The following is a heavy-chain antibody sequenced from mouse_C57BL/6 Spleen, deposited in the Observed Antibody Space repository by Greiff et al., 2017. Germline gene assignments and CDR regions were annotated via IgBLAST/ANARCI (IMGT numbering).Heavy chain of an antibody. V-gene: IGHV14-3*01. D-gene: IGHD1-1*01. Sequence: VQLQQSVAELVRPGASVKLSCTASGFNIKNTYMHWVKQRPEQGLEWIGRIDPANGNTKYAPKFQGKATITADTSSNTAYLQLSSLIYEDTAIFYCGRDYYYGSSFDYWGQGTTLTVSS. CDR3: GRDYYYGSSFDY. CDR1: GFNIKNTY. CDR2: IDPANGNT. J-gene: IGHJ2*01.